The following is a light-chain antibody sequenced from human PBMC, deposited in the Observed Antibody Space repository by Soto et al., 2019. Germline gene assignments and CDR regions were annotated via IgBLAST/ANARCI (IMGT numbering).Light chain of an antibody. Sequence: DIQKTQSPSTLSASVGDRVTIICRASQSISSWLAWYQQKPGKAPKLLIYEASSLESGVPSRFSGSGSGTEFTLTISSLQPDDFATYYCQQYKGYSGTFGQGTKVEIK. V-gene: IGKV1-5*03. CDR3: QQYKGYSGT. CDR1: QSISSW. CDR2: EAS. J-gene: IGKJ1*01.